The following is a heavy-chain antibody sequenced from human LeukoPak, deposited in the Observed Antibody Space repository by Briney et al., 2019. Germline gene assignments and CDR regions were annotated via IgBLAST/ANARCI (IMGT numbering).Heavy chain of an antibody. CDR1: GFTVNSNY. V-gene: IGHV3-53*01. CDR3: AKDLYYYGSGNYIDY. J-gene: IGHJ4*02. CDR2: VYSDDTT. D-gene: IGHD3-10*01. Sequence: GGSLRLSCAASGFTVNSNYMNWVRQAPGKGLEWVSVVYSDDTTYYADSVKGRFTISRDNSKNTLYLQMNSLRAEDTAIYYCAKDLYYYGSGNYIDYWGQGTLVTVSS.